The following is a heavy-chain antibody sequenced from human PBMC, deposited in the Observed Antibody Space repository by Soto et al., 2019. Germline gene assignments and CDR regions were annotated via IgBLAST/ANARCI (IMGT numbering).Heavy chain of an antibody. CDR3: AKGDSGDF. D-gene: IGHD2-15*01. CDR1: VFTFSNYG. V-gene: IGHV3-23*01. J-gene: IGHJ4*02. Sequence: GGSLRLSCAGSVFTFSNYGMSWVRQAPGKWLEGFSAIGGSGCNTXXADSVKGRXPMSRDNAKSTXYLQKXSLIAEDTAVYYCAKGDSGDFRRQGALVTVSS. CDR2: IGGSGCNT.